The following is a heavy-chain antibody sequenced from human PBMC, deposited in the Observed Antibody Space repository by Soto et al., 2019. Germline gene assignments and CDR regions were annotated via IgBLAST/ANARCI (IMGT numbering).Heavy chain of an antibody. CDR1: GLTFSNYG. CDR2: ISYDGGDR. Sequence: QVQLVESGGGVVQPGRSLRLSCGVSGLTFSNYGMHWVRQAPGKGLEWVALISYDGGDRYYADSVKGRFTISRDNSRNKLYLQTNSLRAADTAVYYCAKEDAREYSSSSHAYYYSYYAMDVWGQGTTVTVSS. CDR3: AKEDAREYSSSSHAYYYSYYAMDV. J-gene: IGHJ6*02. D-gene: IGHD6-6*01. V-gene: IGHV3-30*18.